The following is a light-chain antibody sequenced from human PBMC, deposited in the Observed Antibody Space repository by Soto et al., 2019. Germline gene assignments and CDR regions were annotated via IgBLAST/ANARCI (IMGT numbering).Light chain of an antibody. CDR1: QSLEHSDGNTY. CDR3: MQAIKSPLT. Sequence: IVMTQTPLSSLVTLGQPVSISCRSNQSLEHSDGNTYLSWFHQRPGQPPRLLISRISNRFSGVPDRFSGSGAGTDFTLKISRVEAEDVGVYYCMQAIKSPLTFGGGTKVEIK. J-gene: IGKJ4*01. V-gene: IGKV2-24*01. CDR2: RIS.